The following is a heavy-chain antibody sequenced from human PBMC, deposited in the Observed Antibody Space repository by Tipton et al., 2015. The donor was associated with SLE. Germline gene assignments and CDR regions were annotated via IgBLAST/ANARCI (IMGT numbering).Heavy chain of an antibody. D-gene: IGHD1-26*01. CDR1: GGSMSSHY. CDR3: ARGVWSGNWFDP. V-gene: IGHV4-38-2*02. J-gene: IGHJ5*02. CDR2: IYHSGST. Sequence: TLSLTCSVSGGSMSSHYWSWIRQPPGKGLEWIGSIYHSGSTYYNPSLKSRVTISVDTSKNQFSLKLSSVTAADTAVYYCARGVWSGNWFDPWGQGTLVTVSS.